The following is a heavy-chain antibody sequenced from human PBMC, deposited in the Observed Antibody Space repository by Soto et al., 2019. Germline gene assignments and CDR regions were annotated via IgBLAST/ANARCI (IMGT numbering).Heavy chain of an antibody. CDR1: GYSFSSYW. CDR3: ARRPRAVAGEDYHYAMDV. CDR2: IYPDDSDT. V-gene: IGHV5-51*01. D-gene: IGHD6-19*01. Sequence: GESLKISCKGSGYSFSSYWIGWVRQMPGKGLEWMGIIYPDDSDTRYSPSFQGQVSISVDKSISTAYLQWSSLEASDTAKYYCARRPRAVAGEDYHYAMDVWGQGTTVTVSS. J-gene: IGHJ6*02.